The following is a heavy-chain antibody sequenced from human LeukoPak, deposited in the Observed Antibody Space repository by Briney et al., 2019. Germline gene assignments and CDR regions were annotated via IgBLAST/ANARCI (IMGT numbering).Heavy chain of an antibody. CDR3: ARGSGWTDY. V-gene: IGHV3-7*01. CDR1: GFPFSDYY. D-gene: IGHD6-19*01. CDR2: IKEDGSDK. J-gene: IGHJ4*02. Sequence: AGGSLRLSCEASGFPFSDYYMTWVRQAPGKGLEWVANIKEDGSDKYYVDSVKGRFTISRDNAKNSVYLQMNSLRAEDTAVYYCARGSGWTDYWGQGTLVTVSS.